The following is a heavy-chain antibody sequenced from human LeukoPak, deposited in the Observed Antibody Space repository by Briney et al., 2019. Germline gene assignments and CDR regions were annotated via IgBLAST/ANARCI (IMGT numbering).Heavy chain of an antibody. CDR3: ARDLKVVPNYYYYYMDV. V-gene: IGHV3-48*01. J-gene: IGHJ6*03. CDR1: GFVFSDYC. D-gene: IGHD2-2*01. CDR2: ISNRHGTV. Sequence: PPGGSLRLSCAASGFVFSDYCMTWVRQAPGKGLEWISYISNRHGTVYYADSVKGRFTISRDNAKNSLYLQMNSLRAEDTAVYYCARDLKVVPNYYYYYMDVWGKGTTVTVSS.